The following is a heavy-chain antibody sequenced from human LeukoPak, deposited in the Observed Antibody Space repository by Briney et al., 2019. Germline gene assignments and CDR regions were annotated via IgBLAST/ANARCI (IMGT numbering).Heavy chain of an antibody. CDR3: AKDIKQLAYYYYYGMDV. D-gene: IGHD6-6*01. J-gene: IGHJ6*02. V-gene: IGHV3-9*01. CDR1: GFTFDDYA. Sequence: GGSLRLSCAASGFTFDDYAMHWVRQAPGKGLEWVSGISWNSGSIGYADSVKGRFTISRDNAKNSLYLQMNSLRAEDTALYYCAKDIKQLAYYYYYGMDVWGQGTTVTVSS. CDR2: ISWNSGSI.